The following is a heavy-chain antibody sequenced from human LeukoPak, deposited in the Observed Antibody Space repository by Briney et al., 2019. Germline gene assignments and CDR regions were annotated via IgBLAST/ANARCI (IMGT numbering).Heavy chain of an antibody. CDR2: ISSSSSYT. J-gene: IGHJ4*02. Sequence: AGGSLRLSCAASGFTFSSYNMNWVRQAPGKGLEWVSCISSSSSYTNYADSVKGRFIISRDNAKNSLYLQMNSLRAEDTAVYYCARKYSSSTLDYWGQGILVTVSS. CDR3: ARKYSSSTLDY. V-gene: IGHV3-21*01. D-gene: IGHD6-6*01. CDR1: GFTFSSYN.